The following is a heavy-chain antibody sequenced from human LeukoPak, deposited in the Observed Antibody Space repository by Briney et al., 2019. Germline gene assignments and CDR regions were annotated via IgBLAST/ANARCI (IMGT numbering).Heavy chain of an antibody. V-gene: IGHV4-59*01. CDR1: GGSISSYY. D-gene: IGHD3-3*01. Sequence: SEPLSHPRTVSGGSISSYYWSWIRQPPAKGLAWIGYIYHSGSTNYNPSLKSRVTISVDTSKTQFSLKLSSVTAADTAVYYCARVAYDFWSGYIRVTQEYGMDVWGQGTTVTVSS. CDR2: IYHSGST. CDR3: ARVAYDFWSGYIRVTQEYGMDV. J-gene: IGHJ6*02.